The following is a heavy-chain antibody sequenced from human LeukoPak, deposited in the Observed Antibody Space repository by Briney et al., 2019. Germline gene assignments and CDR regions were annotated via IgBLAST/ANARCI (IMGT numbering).Heavy chain of an antibody. Sequence: ASETLSLTCTVSDDSISSSSYYWGWIRQPPGKGLEWIGSIYYSGSTHFNPSLKSRVTISVDTSKNQFSLKVSSVTAADTAVYYCARLRIAARRGGFDYWGQGTLVTVSS. D-gene: IGHD6-6*01. J-gene: IGHJ4*02. CDR3: ARLRIAARRGGFDY. CDR2: IYYSGST. CDR1: DDSISSSSYY. V-gene: IGHV4-39*01.